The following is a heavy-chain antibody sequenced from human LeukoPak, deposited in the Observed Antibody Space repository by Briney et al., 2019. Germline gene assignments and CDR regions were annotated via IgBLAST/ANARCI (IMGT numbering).Heavy chain of an antibody. CDR3: ARTNCGGDCRGYYYSYYMDV. CDR2: IYTSGST. CDR1: GGSISSYY. V-gene: IGHV4-4*07. J-gene: IGHJ6*03. Sequence: PSQTLSLTCTVSGGSISSYYWNWIRQPAGKGLEWIGRIYTSGSTNYNPSLKSRITISVDTSKKQFSLKLSSVTAADTAVYYCARTNCGGDCRGYYYSYYMDVWGKGTTVTISS. D-gene: IGHD2-21*02.